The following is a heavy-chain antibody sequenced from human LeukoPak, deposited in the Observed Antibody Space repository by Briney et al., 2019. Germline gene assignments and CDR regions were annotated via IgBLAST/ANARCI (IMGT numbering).Heavy chain of an antibody. D-gene: IGHD3-22*01. Sequence: PGGSLRLSCAASGFTFSSYGIHWVRQAPGKGPEWVAFIRYDGNNKYYADSVKGRFTISRDNSKNTLYLQMNSLRAEDTAVYYCAKDLSTYYHDSRTPDYWGQGTLVTVSS. CDR1: GFTFSSYG. V-gene: IGHV3-30*02. CDR3: AKDLSTYYHDSRTPDY. J-gene: IGHJ4*02. CDR2: IRYDGNNK.